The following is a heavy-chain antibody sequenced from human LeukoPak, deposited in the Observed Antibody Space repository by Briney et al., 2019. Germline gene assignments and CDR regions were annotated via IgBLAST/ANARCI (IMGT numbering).Heavy chain of an antibody. CDR2: MSSSGSTI. Sequence: GGSLRLSCAASGFTFSSYEMNWVRQATGKGLEWVSHMSSSGSTIYYADSVKGRFTISRDNAKNSLYLKMNSLRAEDTAVYYCARGPSWDRRDRLVGDFDYWGQGTLVTVSS. CDR1: GFTFSSYE. CDR3: ARGPSWDRRDRLVGDFDY. V-gene: IGHV3-48*03. J-gene: IGHJ4*02. D-gene: IGHD1-26*01.